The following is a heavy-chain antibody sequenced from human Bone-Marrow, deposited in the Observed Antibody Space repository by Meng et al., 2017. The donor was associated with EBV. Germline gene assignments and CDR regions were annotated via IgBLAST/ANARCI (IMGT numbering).Heavy chain of an antibody. CDR2: TNPNSGNT. Sequence: QVQLVQSGAEVKKPGAAVKVSCTASGYTFTSYDINWVRQATGQGLEWMGWTNPNSGNTGYAQKFQGRVTMTRNTSISTAYTELSSLRSEDTAVYCCARADTYYYDSSGYRHDYWGQGTLVTVSS. CDR3: ARADTYYYDSSGYRHDY. J-gene: IGHJ4*02. CDR1: GYTFTSYD. V-gene: IGHV1-8*01. D-gene: IGHD3-22*01.